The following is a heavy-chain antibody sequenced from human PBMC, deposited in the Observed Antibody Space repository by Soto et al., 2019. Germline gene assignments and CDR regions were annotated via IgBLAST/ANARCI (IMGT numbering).Heavy chain of an antibody. CDR1: GFTFTSSA. J-gene: IGHJ6*02. Sequence: QMQLVQSGPEVKKPGTSVKVSCKASGFTFTSSAMQWVRQARGQRLEWIGWIVVGSGNTNYAQKFQERVTITRDMSTSTAYMELSSLRSEDTAGYYCAASGTTQSYYYYGMDVWGQGTTVTVSS. D-gene: IGHD3-10*01. CDR2: IVVGSGNT. CDR3: AASGTTQSYYYYGMDV. V-gene: IGHV1-58*02.